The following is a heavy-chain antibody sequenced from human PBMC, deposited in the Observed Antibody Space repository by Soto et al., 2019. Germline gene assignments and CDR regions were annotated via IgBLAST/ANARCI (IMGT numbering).Heavy chain of an antibody. V-gene: IGHV4-39*01. Sequence: SETLSLTCTVSGGSISSSSYYWGWIRQPPGKGLEWIGSIYYSGSTYYNPSLMSRVTISVDTSKNQFSLKLSSVTAADTAVYYCARLSRRGYDSSGYFRWGQGTLVTVSS. CDR1: GGSISSSSYY. CDR3: ARLSRRGYDSSGYFR. J-gene: IGHJ4*02. CDR2: IYYSGST. D-gene: IGHD3-22*01.